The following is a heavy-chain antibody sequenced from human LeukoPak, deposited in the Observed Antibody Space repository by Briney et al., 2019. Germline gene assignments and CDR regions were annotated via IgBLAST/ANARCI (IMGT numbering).Heavy chain of an antibody. Sequence: GWIRQPPGKALEWLALIYWDDDKRYSPSLKSRLTITKDTSKNQVVLTMTNMDPVDTATYYCAVYAAAGKFDYWGQGTLVTVSS. CDR2: IYWDDDK. CDR3: AVYAAAGKFDY. V-gene: IGHV2-5*02. D-gene: IGHD6-13*01. J-gene: IGHJ4*02.